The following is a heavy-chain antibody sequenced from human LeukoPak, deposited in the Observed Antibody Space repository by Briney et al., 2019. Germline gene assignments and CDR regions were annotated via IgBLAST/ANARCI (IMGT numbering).Heavy chain of an antibody. CDR3: ASGGYTSSWYVVDY. CDR1: GFSFSNGD. Sequence: PGGALRLSCAASGFSFSNGDMHWVRQAPGKGLECVAVILYDVRDKYYADSVKGRFTISRDNSKNTLYLQMRSLRPEDTAVYYCASGGYTSSWYVVDYWGQGTLVTVSS. J-gene: IGHJ4*02. CDR2: ILYDVRDK. D-gene: IGHD6-13*01. V-gene: IGHV3-30*03.